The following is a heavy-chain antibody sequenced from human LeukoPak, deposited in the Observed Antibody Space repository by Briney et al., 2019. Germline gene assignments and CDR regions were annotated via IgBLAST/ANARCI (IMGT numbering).Heavy chain of an antibody. Sequence: GSLRLSCAASGFTFTSYAMNWVRQAPGKGLEWVSAISGSGGSTYYADSVKGRFTISRDSSKNTLYLQMNSLRAEDTAVYYCARAGGEWEPSAAFEIWGQGTMVTVSS. J-gene: IGHJ3*02. CDR1: GFTFTSYA. D-gene: IGHD1-26*01. CDR2: ISGSGGST. CDR3: ARAGGEWEPSAAFEI. V-gene: IGHV3-23*01.